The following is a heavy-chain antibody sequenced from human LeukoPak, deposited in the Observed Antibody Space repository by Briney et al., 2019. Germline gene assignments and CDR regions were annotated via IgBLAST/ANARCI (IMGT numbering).Heavy chain of an antibody. J-gene: IGHJ3*02. Sequence: NPSETLSLTCTASGGSISSYYWNWIRQPPGKGLEWIGYIYYSGSTNYNPSLKSRVTISVDTSKNQFSLKLSSVTAADTAVYYCARLSPYYYDSSGYSDAFAIWGQGTMVTVSS. CDR2: IYYSGST. V-gene: IGHV4-59*08. CDR3: ARLSPYYYDSSGYSDAFAI. CDR1: GGSISSYY. D-gene: IGHD3-22*01.